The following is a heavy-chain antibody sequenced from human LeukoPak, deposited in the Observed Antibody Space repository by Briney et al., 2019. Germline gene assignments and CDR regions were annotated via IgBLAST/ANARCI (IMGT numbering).Heavy chain of an antibody. CDR2: ISSSGSTI. CDR3: ARDWDSGSYYGNY. J-gene: IGHJ4*02. D-gene: IGHD1-26*01. V-gene: IGHV3-48*03. CDR1: GFTFSSYE. Sequence: PGGSLRLSCAASGFTFSSYEMNWVRQAPGKGLEWVSYISSSGSTIYYADSVKGRFTISRDNAKNSLYLQMNSLRAEDTAVYYCARDWDSGSYYGNYWGQGTLVTVSS.